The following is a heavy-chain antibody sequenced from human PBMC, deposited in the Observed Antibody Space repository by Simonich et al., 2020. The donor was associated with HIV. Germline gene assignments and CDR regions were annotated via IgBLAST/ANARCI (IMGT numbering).Heavy chain of an antibody. D-gene: IGHD2-15*01. Sequence: QVPLVQSGAEVKKPGASVKVSCTASGYTFTSYYMNWVRQAPGQGLEWMGKITPGGSRTYAQKFQGRVTMTRDTSTSTVYMELSSLRSEDTAVYYGAGDSGGYWYFDLWGRGTLVTVSS. V-gene: IGHV1-46*01. CDR3: AGDSGGYWYFDL. J-gene: IGHJ2*01. CDR2: ITPGGSR. CDR1: GYTFTSYY.